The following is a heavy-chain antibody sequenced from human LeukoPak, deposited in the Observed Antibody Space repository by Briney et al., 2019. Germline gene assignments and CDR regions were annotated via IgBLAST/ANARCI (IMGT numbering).Heavy chain of an antibody. D-gene: IGHD1-26*01. V-gene: IGHV3-33*01. CDR2: IWYDGSNK. CDR3: ARDRIVGATEAFGI. J-gene: IGHJ3*02. CDR1: GFTFSSYG. Sequence: GGSLRLSCAASGFTFSSYGMHWVRQAPGKGLEWVAVIWYDGSNKYYADSVKGRFTISRDNSKNTLYLQMNSLRAEDTAVYYCARDRIVGATEAFGIWGQGTMVTVSS.